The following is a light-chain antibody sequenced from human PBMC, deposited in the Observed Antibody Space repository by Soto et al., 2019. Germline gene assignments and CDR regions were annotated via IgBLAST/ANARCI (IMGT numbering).Light chain of an antibody. Sequence: SYELTQPPSVSAAPGQTARITCGGDDIGSKSVHWYQQKPGQAPVLVVYEDRARPSGIPERFYGSNSGNTATLTISRVEDGDEADYYCQVWDSSNYHYVFGSGTKVTAL. J-gene: IGLJ1*01. V-gene: IGLV3-21*02. CDR1: DIGSKS. CDR3: QVWDSSNYHYV. CDR2: EDR.